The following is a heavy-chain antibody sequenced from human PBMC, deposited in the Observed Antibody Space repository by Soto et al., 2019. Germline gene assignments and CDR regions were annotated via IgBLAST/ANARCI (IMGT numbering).Heavy chain of an antibody. CDR1: GGTFSSYT. CDR2: IIHILGIA. J-gene: IGHJ4*02. D-gene: IGHD2-21*02. CDR3: ARERGDGGENY. V-gene: IGHV1-69*08. Sequence: QVQLVQSGAEVKKPGSSVKVSCKASGGTFSSYTISWVRQAPGQGLEWMGRIIHILGIANYAQKFQGRVTITADKSTSTAYMELSSLRSEDTAVYYCARERGDGGENYWGQGTLVTVSS.